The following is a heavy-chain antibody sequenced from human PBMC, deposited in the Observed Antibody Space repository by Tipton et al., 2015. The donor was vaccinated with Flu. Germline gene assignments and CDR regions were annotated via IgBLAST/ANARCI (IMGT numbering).Heavy chain of an antibody. D-gene: IGHD3-22*01. V-gene: IGHV5-51*01. CDR2: IYPDDSDT. CDR1: RYNFRTYW. Sequence: QLVQSGAEVKKPGESLKISCKGSRYNFRTYWIGWVRQVPGKGLEWVGVIYPDDSDTRYSPSFQGQVTISADKSISTAYLQWNSLKASDTAMYYCARLPPGSYYDTSGFYRSYFDYWGRGTQVTVSS. CDR3: ARLPPGSYYDTSGFYRSYFDY. J-gene: IGHJ4*02.